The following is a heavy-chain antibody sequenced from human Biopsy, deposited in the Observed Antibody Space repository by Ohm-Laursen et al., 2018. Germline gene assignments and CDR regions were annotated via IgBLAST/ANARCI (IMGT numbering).Heavy chain of an antibody. J-gene: IGHJ4*02. Sequence: SVKVSCKASGYTFISFGITWVRQAPGQGLEWVGYIGGDNGDTKYAQKFQGRVAMTTDTSTSTAYMELRSLRSDDTAFYYCARDGKYDSRGYWGPGTLVTVSS. V-gene: IGHV1-18*01. CDR3: ARDGKYDSRGY. D-gene: IGHD3-22*01. CDR2: IGGDNGDT. CDR1: GYTFISFG.